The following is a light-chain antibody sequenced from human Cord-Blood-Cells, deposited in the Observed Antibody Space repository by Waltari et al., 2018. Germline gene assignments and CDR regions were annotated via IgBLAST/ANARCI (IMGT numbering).Light chain of an antibody. CDR1: QSVLYSSNNKNY. J-gene: IGKJ4*01. Sequence: IVMTQSPDSLAVSLGERATINCKSSQSVLYSSNNKNYLAWYQQKPGQPPKLLIYWASTRESGVPDLFSGSGSGTDFTLTISSLQAEDVAVYYCQQYYSTPLTFGGGTKVEIK. CDR2: WAS. CDR3: QQYYSTPLT. V-gene: IGKV4-1*01.